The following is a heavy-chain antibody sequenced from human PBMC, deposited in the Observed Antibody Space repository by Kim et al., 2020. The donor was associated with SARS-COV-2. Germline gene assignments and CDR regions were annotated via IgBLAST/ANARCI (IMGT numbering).Heavy chain of an antibody. Sequence: QKFQGRVTITADKSTSTAYMELSSLRSEDTAVYYCARDMGYSYGGYYFDYWGQGTLVTVSS. V-gene: IGHV1-69*04. J-gene: IGHJ4*02. D-gene: IGHD5-18*01. CDR3: ARDMGYSYGGYYFDY.